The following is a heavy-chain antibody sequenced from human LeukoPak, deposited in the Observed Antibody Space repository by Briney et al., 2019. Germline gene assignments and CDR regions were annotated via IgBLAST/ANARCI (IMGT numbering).Heavy chain of an antibody. V-gene: IGHV4-59*01. Sequence: SETLSLTCTVSGGSISSYYGTWIRQPPGEGLEWIGYIHYSGSSRSHPSLNSRVTMSVDTSKSQFSLKLTSVTAADTAVYYCARGRRTAVVTDFDYWGQGILVTVSS. CDR2: IHYSGSS. CDR1: GGSISSYY. J-gene: IGHJ4*02. D-gene: IGHD2-21*02. CDR3: ARGRRTAVVTDFDY.